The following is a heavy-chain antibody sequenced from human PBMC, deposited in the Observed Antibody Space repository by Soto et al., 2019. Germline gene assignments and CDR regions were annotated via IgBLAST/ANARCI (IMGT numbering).Heavy chain of an antibody. V-gene: IGHV3-48*02. J-gene: IGHJ4*02. D-gene: IGHD6-19*01. Sequence: VGSLRLSCVASGFSLANFPMNWVRQTPGKGLEWISYISPRGDNIYYAESVKGRFTISRDNARNSLFLQMNSLRDEDAALYYCAKGPHPNLGWPYYFDSWGQGVPVTVSS. CDR3: AKGPHPNLGWPYYFDS. CDR1: GFSLANFP. CDR2: ISPRGDNI.